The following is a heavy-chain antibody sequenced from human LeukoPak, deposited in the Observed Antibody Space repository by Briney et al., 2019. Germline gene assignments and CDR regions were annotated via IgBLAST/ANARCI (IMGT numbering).Heavy chain of an antibody. CDR2: ISSSGSTI. V-gene: IGHV3-48*03. D-gene: IGHD2-8*01. J-gene: IGHJ4*02. Sequence: PGGSLRLSCGASGFNFSSYEMNWVRQAPGKGLEWVSYISSSGSTIYYADSVKGRFTISRDNAKNSLYLQMNSLRAEDTAVYYCASTLGVHSDYSDYWGQGTLVTVSS. CDR1: GFNFSSYE. CDR3: ASTLGVHSDYSDY.